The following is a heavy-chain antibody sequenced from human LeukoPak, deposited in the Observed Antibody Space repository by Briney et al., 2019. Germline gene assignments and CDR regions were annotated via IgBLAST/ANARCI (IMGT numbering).Heavy chain of an antibody. CDR3: AAASYCSGGSCSSYYYYYGMDV. J-gene: IGHJ6*04. CDR1: GFTFTSSA. CDR2: IIVGSGNT. Sequence: SVKVSCKASGFTFTSSAVQWVRQARGQRLEWIGWIIVGSGNTNYAQKFQERVTITRDMSTSTAYMELSSLRSEDTAVYYCAAASYCSGGSCSSYYYYYGMDVWGKGTTVTVSS. D-gene: IGHD2-15*01. V-gene: IGHV1-58*01.